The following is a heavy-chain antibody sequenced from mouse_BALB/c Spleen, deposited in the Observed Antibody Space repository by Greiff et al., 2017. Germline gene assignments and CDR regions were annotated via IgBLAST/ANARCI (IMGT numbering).Heavy chain of an antibody. J-gene: IGHJ3*01. D-gene: IGHD2-2*01. CDR1: GFTFSSYT. V-gene: IGHV5-9*03. CDR2: ISSGGGNT. CDR3: ARGGYDGPWFDD. Sequence: DVMLVESGGGLVKPGGSLKLSCAASGFTFSSYTMSWVRQTPEKRLEWVATISSGGGNTYYPDSVKGRFTISRDNAKNNLYLQMSSLRSEDTALYYCARGGYDGPWFDDWGQGTLVTVSA.